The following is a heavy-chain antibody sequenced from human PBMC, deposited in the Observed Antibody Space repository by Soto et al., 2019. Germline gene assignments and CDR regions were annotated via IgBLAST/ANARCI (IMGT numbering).Heavy chain of an antibody. CDR1: GGTFSSYD. V-gene: IGHV1-69*01. Sequence: QVQLVQSGAEVKKPGSSVKVSCKASGGTFSSYDISWVRQAPGRGLEWMGGIIPIFGTANYAQKFQGRVTITADESTSTAYMELSSLRSEDTAVYYCARDSGSYRGGHYGMDVWGQGTTVTVFS. CDR3: ARDSGSYRGGHYGMDV. CDR2: IIPIFGTA. D-gene: IGHD1-26*01. J-gene: IGHJ6*02.